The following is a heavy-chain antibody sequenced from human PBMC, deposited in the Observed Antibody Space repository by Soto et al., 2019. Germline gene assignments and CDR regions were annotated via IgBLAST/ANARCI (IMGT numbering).Heavy chain of an antibody. CDR1: GGSISSYY. J-gene: IGHJ4*02. CDR3: ARAITQPLLYYFDH. Sequence: SETLSLTCTVSGGSISSYYWSWIRQPPGKGLEWIGYIYYSGSTNYNPSLKSRVTISVDTSKNQFSLKLSSVTAADTAVYYCARAITQPLLYYFDHWGQGTLVTVSS. V-gene: IGHV4-59*01. CDR2: IYYSGST. D-gene: IGHD2-21*02.